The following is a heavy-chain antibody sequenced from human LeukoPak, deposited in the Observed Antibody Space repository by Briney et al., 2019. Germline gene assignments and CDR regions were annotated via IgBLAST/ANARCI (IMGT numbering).Heavy chain of an antibody. Sequence: GASVKVSCEASGGTFSSYAISWVRQAPGQGLEWMGRITPIFGTANYAQKFQGRVTITTDESTSTAYMELSSLRSEDTAVYYCAREDVDIVATEVPREDYFDYWGQGTLVTVSS. V-gene: IGHV1-69*05. CDR2: ITPIFGTA. CDR3: AREDVDIVATEVPREDYFDY. J-gene: IGHJ4*02. D-gene: IGHD5-12*01. CDR1: GGTFSSYA.